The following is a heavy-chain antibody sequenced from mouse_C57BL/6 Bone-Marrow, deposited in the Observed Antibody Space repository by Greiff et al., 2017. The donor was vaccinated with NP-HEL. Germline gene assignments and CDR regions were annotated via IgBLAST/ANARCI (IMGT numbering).Heavy chain of an antibody. D-gene: IGHD1-1*01. V-gene: IGHV1-55*01. Sequence: VQLQQPGAELVKPGASVKMSCKASGYTFTSYWITWVKQRPGQGLEWIGDIYPGSGSTNYNEKFKSKATLTVDTSSSTAYMQLSSLTSEDSAVYYCARGDYYSSSPFAYWGQGTLVTVSA. CDR1: GYTFTSYW. CDR2: IYPGSGST. J-gene: IGHJ3*01. CDR3: ARGDYYSSSPFAY.